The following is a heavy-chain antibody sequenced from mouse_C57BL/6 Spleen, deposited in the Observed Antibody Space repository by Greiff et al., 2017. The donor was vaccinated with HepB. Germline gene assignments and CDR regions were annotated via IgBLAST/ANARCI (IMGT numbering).Heavy chain of an antibody. D-gene: IGHD1-1*01. J-gene: IGHJ2*01. Sequence: VKVVESGAELMKPGASVKLSCKATGYTFTGYWIEWVKQRPGHGLEWIGEILPGSGSTNYNEKFKGKATFTADTSSNTAYMQLSSLTTEDSAIYYCARGITTVVARGYFDYWGQGTTLTVSS. CDR1: GYTFTGYW. CDR2: ILPGSGST. CDR3: ARGITTVVARGYFDY. V-gene: IGHV1-9*01.